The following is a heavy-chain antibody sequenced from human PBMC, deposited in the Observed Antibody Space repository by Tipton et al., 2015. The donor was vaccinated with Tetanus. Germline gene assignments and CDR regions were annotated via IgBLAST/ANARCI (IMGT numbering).Heavy chain of an antibody. Sequence: SLRLSCAASGFRFNSYAMSWVRQAPGKGLEWVSGILAGGGSTYYADSVKGRFTMSRDNSQDTVSLQMNTLRADDTAVYYCAKAWGAVVPLDYWGQGTLVTVSS. D-gene: IGHD6-19*01. CDR2: ILAGGGST. J-gene: IGHJ4*02. V-gene: IGHV3-23*01. CDR3: AKAWGAVVPLDY. CDR1: GFRFNSYA.